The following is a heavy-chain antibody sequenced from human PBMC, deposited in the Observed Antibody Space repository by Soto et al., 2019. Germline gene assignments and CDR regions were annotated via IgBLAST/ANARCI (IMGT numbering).Heavy chain of an antibody. CDR1: GFTSSSYA. V-gene: IGHV3-30-3*01. CDR3: ARSFVCGYPTDY. CDR2: ISYDGSNK. Sequence: QVQLVESGGGVVQPGRSLRLSCAASGFTSSSYAMHWVRQAPGKGLEWVAVISYDGSNKYYADSVKGRFTISRDNSKNTLYLQMNGLRAEDTAVYYCARSFVCGYPTDYWGQGPLVTVSS. D-gene: IGHD5-12*01. J-gene: IGHJ4*02.